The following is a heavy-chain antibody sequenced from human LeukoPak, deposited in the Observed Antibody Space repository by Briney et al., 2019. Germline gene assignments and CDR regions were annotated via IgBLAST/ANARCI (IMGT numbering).Heavy chain of an antibody. V-gene: IGHV3-9*01. CDR1: GFTFDDYA. D-gene: IGHD3-16*01. J-gene: IGHJ4*02. CDR2: ISWNSGSI. CDR3: AKDILFGGLN. Sequence: GGSLRLSCAASGFTFDDYAMHWVRQAPGKGLEWVSGISWNSGSIGYADSVKGRFTISRDNAKNSLYLQMNSLRAEDTALYYCAKDILFGGLNWGQGTLVTVSS.